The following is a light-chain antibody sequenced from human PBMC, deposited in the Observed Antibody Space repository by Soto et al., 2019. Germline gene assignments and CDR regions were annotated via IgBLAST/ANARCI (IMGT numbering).Light chain of an antibody. J-gene: IGLJ3*02. Sequence: QSVLTQPASVSGSPGQSITISCTGTSSDVGAYNYVSWYQQHPGKAPKLMIFDVSNRPSGVSNRFSGSKSGNTASLNISGLQAEDEADYYCSSYTTATTRVFGGGTKLTVL. CDR1: SSDVGAYNY. V-gene: IGLV2-14*01. CDR3: SSYTTATTRV. CDR2: DVS.